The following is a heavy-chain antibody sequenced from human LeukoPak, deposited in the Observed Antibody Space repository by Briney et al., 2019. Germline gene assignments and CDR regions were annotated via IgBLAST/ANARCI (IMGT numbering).Heavy chain of an antibody. CDR1: GFTFSTYT. CDR2: ISSSSSYM. V-gene: IGHV3-21*01. J-gene: IGHJ4*02. Sequence: GGSLRLSCAASGFTFSTYTMNWVRQAPGKGLEWVSFISSSSSYMYYADSVKGRFTISRDNTKKSLYLQMNSLRAEDTAVYYCARDFSGYDHNFDYWGQGTLVTVSS. D-gene: IGHD5-12*01. CDR3: ARDFSGYDHNFDY.